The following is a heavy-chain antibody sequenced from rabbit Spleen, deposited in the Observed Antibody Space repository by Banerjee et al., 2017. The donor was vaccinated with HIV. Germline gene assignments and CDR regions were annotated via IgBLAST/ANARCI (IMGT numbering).Heavy chain of an antibody. V-gene: IGHV1S40*01. Sequence: QSLEESGGDLVKPGASLTLTCTASGFSFSSGYWMWWVRQAPGKGLEWIGCIYAGSSGTTYYASWAKGRFTISKTSSTTVTLQMTSLTAADTATYFCARDLAGVIGWNFGWWGPGTLVTVS. CDR1: GFSFSSGYW. CDR2: IYAGSSGTT. D-gene: IGHD4-1*01. J-gene: IGHJ4*01. CDR3: ARDLAGVIGWNFGW.